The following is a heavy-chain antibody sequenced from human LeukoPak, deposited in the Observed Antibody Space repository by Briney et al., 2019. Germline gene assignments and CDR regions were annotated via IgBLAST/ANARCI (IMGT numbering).Heavy chain of an antibody. CDR1: GYTFTGYY. V-gene: IGHV1-2*02. CDR3: ASDRSSNPASTEYYFDY. CDR2: INPNSGGT. J-gene: IGHJ4*02. D-gene: IGHD4-11*01. Sequence: ASVKVSCKASGYTFTGYYMHWVRQAPGQGLEWMGWINPNSGGTNYAQKFQGRVTMTRDTSISTAYMELSRLSSDDTAVYYCASDRSSNPASTEYYFDYWGQGTLVTVSS.